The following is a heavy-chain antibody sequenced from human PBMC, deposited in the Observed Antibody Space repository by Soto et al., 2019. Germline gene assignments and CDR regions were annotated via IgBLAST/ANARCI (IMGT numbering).Heavy chain of an antibody. V-gene: IGHV1-46*01. D-gene: IGHD1-26*01. Sequence: VQLVQSGAEVKQPGASVKVSCKASGFTFSRYYMHWVRQAPGQGLEWMGLINPSGVSTNYAQKFQGRVTLTRDTSTSTVSMELSSLRSEDTAVYYCARDNSESNSWWFDPWGQGTLVTVSS. J-gene: IGHJ5*02. CDR2: INPSGVST. CDR3: ARDNSESNSWWFDP. CDR1: GFTFSRYY.